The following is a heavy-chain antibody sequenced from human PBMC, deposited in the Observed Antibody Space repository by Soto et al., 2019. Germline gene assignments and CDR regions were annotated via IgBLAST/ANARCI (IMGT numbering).Heavy chain of an antibody. Sequence: SVKVSCKASGFTFTSSAVQWVRQARGQRLEWIGWIVVGSGNTNYAQKFQERVTITRDMSTSTAYMELSSLRSEDTAVYYCARGNHRWLQLWYFDLWGRGTLVTVSS. CDR3: ARGNHRWLQLWYFDL. CDR2: IVVGSGNT. J-gene: IGHJ2*01. V-gene: IGHV1-58*01. CDR1: GFTFTSSA. D-gene: IGHD5-12*01.